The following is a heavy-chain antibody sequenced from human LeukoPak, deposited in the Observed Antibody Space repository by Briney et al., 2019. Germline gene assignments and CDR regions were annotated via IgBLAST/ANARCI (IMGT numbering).Heavy chain of an antibody. D-gene: IGHD2-8*02. V-gene: IGHV3-30*02. Sequence: GGSLRLSCAASGVIFSRLGMHWVRQATGKGLDWVAYIRNDASKTYYADSVKGRFIISRDNSQNTVYVQMNNLLREDTALYYCAKRAGRAWSVVAWGQGTLVTVSS. CDR2: IRNDASKT. CDR3: AKRAGRAWSVVA. J-gene: IGHJ5*02. CDR1: GVIFSRLG.